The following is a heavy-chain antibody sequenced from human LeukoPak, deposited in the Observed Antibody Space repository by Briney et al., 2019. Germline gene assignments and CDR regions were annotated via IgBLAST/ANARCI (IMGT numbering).Heavy chain of an antibody. CDR1: GFTFTSYA. CDR2: ISSSGGST. D-gene: IGHD3-22*01. J-gene: IGHJ3*02. Sequence: GGSLRLSCAASGFTFTSYAMSWVRQAPGKGLEWVSAISSSGGSTYHADSEKGRFTISRDNSKNTLYLQMNSLRAEDTAVYYCAKPNSGYTAFHIWGQGTMVTVSS. CDR3: AKPNSGYTAFHI. V-gene: IGHV3-23*01.